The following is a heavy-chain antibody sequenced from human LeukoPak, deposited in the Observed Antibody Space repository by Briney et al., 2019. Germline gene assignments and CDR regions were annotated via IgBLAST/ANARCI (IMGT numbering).Heavy chain of an antibody. CDR3: ARGGASSIPLDY. J-gene: IGHJ4*02. D-gene: IGHD1-26*01. Sequence: NASETLSLTCTVSGGSIGGNSYWSWIRQPPGKGPEWIGHISNSGSTYYSPSLSSRVTISLDTSKNQFSLKLRSVTAADTAVYYCARGGASSIPLDYWGRGTLVTVSS. CDR1: GGSIGGNSY. V-gene: IGHV4-61*01. CDR2: ISNSGST.